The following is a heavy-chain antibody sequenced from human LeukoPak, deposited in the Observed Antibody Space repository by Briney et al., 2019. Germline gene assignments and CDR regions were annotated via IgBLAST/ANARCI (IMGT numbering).Heavy chain of an antibody. Sequence: AASVKVSCKASGYTFTSYGISWVRQAPGQGLEWMGWISAYNGNTNYAQKLQGRVTMTTDTSTSTAYMELRSLRSDDTAVYCCARDPITMVRGVMDYWGQGTLVTVSS. D-gene: IGHD3-10*01. CDR3: ARDPITMVRGVMDY. J-gene: IGHJ4*02. V-gene: IGHV1-18*01. CDR2: ISAYNGNT. CDR1: GYTFTSYG.